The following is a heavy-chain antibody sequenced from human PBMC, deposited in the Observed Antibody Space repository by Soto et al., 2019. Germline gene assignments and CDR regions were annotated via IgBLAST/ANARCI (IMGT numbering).Heavy chain of an antibody. CDR2: IKQDGSER. V-gene: IGHV3-7*01. J-gene: IGHJ5*02. Sequence: GSLRLSCAASGFSFGNYWMSWVRQAPGKGPEWVANIKQDGSERNYVDSVKGRFTISRDNDENSLYLQMNSLRVEDTGVYYCASARHIGPWGQGTLVTVSS. CDR3: ASARHIGP. D-gene: IGHD2-21*01. CDR1: GFSFGNYW.